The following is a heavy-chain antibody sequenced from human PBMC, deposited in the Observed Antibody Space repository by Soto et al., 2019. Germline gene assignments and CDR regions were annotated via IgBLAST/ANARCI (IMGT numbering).Heavy chain of an antibody. CDR1: GVSINSGGHY. V-gene: IGHV4-31*03. CDR3: ARVVDGRFDY. Sequence: SETLSLTCSVSGVSINSGGHYWSWIRQHPGKGLEWIGYIFQSGTTYDYNPSLKSRVTISVDTSKSQFSLRLTSVTAADTAVYYCARVVDGRFDYWGQGTLVTVSS. J-gene: IGHJ4*02. CDR2: IFQSGTT. D-gene: IGHD1-26*01.